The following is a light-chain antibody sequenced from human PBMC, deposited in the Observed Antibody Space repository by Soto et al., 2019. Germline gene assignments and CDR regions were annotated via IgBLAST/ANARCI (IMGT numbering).Light chain of an antibody. CDR2: DAS. V-gene: IGKV3-11*01. CDR3: QQRSNWPIT. Sequence: EIVMTQSPATLSVSQGERATLSCRASQSVGSSLAWYQQKPGQAPRLLIYDASNRATGIPARFSGSGSGTDFTLTISSLEPEDFAVYYCQQRSNWPITFGQGTRLEIK. CDR1: QSVGSS. J-gene: IGKJ5*01.